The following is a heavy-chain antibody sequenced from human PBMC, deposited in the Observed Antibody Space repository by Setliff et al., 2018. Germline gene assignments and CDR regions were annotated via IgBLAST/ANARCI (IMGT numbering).Heavy chain of an antibody. J-gene: IGHJ6*03. CDR1: GFTFSSYG. CDR2: ISTSSSTI. V-gene: IGHV3-48*01. D-gene: IGHD3-22*01. CDR3: ARLALTGYDSSGYYYALDYYYYMDV. Sequence: PGGSLRLSCAASGFTFSSYGMHWVRQAPGKGLEWISYISTSSSTIYNADSVKGRFTISRDNANHSLYLQMNSLRAEDTAVYYCARLALTGYDSSGYYYALDYYYYMDVWGKGTTVTVSS.